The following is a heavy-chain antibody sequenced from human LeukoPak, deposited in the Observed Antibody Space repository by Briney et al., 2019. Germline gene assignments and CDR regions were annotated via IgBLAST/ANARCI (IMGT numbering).Heavy chain of an antibody. Sequence: GGSLRLSCAASGFTFDDYGMSWVRQAPGKGLEWVSGINWNGGSTGYADSVKGRFTISRDNAKNSLYLQMNSLIAEDTALYYFARNIAAGGFGYWGQGELLGAAAGFDHWGQGTLVTVSS. CDR2: INWNGGST. V-gene: IGHV3-20*04. CDR3: ARNIAAGGFGYWGQGELLGAAAGFDH. J-gene: IGHJ4*02. CDR1: GFTFDDYG. D-gene: IGHD6-13*01.